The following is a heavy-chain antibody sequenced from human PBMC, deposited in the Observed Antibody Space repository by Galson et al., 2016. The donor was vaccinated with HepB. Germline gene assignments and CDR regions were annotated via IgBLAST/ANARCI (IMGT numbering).Heavy chain of an antibody. CDR1: GFTFSSYG. V-gene: IGHV3-30*18. CDR2: ISYDGSNK. J-gene: IGHJ4*02. CDR3: AKTVRMTTVTGFDY. Sequence: SLRLSCAASGFTFSSYGMHWVRQAPGKGLEWVAVISYDGSNKYYADSVMGRFTISRDNSKNTLYLQMNSLRAEDTAVYYCAKTVRMTTVTGFDYWGQGTLVTVSS. D-gene: IGHD4-17*01.